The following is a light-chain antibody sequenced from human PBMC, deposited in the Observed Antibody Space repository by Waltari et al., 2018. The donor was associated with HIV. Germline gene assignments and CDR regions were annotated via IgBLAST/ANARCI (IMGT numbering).Light chain of an antibody. V-gene: IGLV2-8*01. CDR2: EVN. CDR3: SSYAGSNNVV. Sequence: SALTQPPSASASPGQSVTISCTGTSSDVGYYGFVSWYHQHPGKVPKLILYEVNKRPSGVPDRFSGSKSGHTASLAVSGLQADDDADYYCSSYAGSNNVVFGGGTKLTVL. J-gene: IGLJ2*01. CDR1: SSDVGYYGF.